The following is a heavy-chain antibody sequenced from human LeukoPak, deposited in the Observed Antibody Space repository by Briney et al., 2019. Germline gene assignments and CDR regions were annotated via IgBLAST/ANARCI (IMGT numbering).Heavy chain of an antibody. CDR3: ARKIYGDYNAFDI. Sequence: PSETLSLTCTVSGGSVSSNNYYWTWLRQPPGKGLEWIGEINHSGSTNYNPSLKSRVTISVDTSKNQFSLKLSSVTAADTAVYYCARKIYGDYNAFDIWGQGTMVTVSS. V-gene: IGHV4-39*07. D-gene: IGHD4-17*01. CDR1: GGSVSSNNYY. CDR2: INHSGST. J-gene: IGHJ3*02.